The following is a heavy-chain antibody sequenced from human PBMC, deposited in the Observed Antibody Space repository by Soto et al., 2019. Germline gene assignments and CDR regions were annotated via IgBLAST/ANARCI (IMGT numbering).Heavy chain of an antibody. J-gene: IGHJ4*02. D-gene: IGHD4-17*01. V-gene: IGHV4-39*01. CDR1: GVSISSSDYY. CDR2: IYYSGTT. Sequence: KASETLSLICSVSGVSISSSDYYWGWIRQPPGKGLEWIGTIYYSGTTFYNPSLKSRVTISVDMSKNQFSLKLSSVTAADTAVYYCARRTTTVVRFDYWGRGALVTVSS. CDR3: ARRTTTVVRFDY.